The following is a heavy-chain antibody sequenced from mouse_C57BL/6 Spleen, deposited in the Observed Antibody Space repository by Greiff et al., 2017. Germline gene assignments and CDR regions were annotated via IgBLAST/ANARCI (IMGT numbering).Heavy chain of an antibody. CDR1: GYTFTSYW. Sequence: QPGAELVKPGASVKMSCKASGYTFTSYWITWVKQRPGQGLEWIGDIYPGSGSTNYNEKFKSKATLTVDTSSSTAYMQLSSLTSEDSAVYYCAKLDYGSPYFDYWGQGTTLTVSS. V-gene: IGHV1-55*01. J-gene: IGHJ2*01. CDR3: AKLDYGSPYFDY. CDR2: IYPGSGST. D-gene: IGHD1-1*01.